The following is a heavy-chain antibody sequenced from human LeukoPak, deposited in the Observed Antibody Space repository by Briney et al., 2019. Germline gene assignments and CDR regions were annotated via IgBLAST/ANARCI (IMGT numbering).Heavy chain of an antibody. CDR2: ISSNGGST. CDR3: ARDVRGPGRFDP. J-gene: IGHJ5*02. V-gene: IGHV3-64*04. Sequence: TGGSLRLSCSASGFTFSSYAMHWVRQAPGKGLEYVSAISSNGGSTYYADSVKGRFTISRDNSKNTLYLQMNSLRAEDTAVYYCARDVRGPGRFDPWGQGTLVTVSS. CDR1: GFTFSSYA. D-gene: IGHD3-10*02.